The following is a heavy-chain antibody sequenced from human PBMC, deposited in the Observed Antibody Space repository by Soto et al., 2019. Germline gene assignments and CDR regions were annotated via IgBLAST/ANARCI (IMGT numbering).Heavy chain of an antibody. CDR2: ISNDGSKK. CDR3: ARDVARPTGLGLGY. J-gene: IGHJ4*02. V-gene: IGHV3-30*03. CDR1: GFAFTNYG. D-gene: IGHD6-19*01. Sequence: QVQVVESGGGVVQPGTSLRLSCAASGFAFTNYGIHCVRQAPGKGLEWVAHISNDGSKKFYGDSVKGRFTISRDNLENTVYLQMTSLRPDDTAVFYCARDVARPTGLGLGYWGQGTLVTVSS.